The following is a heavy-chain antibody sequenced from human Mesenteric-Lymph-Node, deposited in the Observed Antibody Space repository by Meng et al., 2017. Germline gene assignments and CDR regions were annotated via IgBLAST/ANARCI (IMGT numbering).Heavy chain of an antibody. CDR2: ISGYNGNT. D-gene: IGHD2-2*01. V-gene: IGHV1-18*01. Sequence: ASVKVSCKASGYTFSSYGISWVRQAPGQGLEWMGWISGYNGNTKYAQKFEGRVTMTTDTATRTVYMEVRSLRSDDTAVYYCAREEPASMGRKGAYFDYWGQGTLVTVSS. CDR3: AREEPASMGRKGAYFDY. J-gene: IGHJ4*02. CDR1: GYTFSSYG.